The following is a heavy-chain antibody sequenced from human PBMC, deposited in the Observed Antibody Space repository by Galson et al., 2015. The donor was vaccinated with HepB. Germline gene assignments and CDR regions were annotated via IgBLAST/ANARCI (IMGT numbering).Heavy chain of an antibody. CDR1: GFTFSNYE. Sequence: SLRLSCAASGFTFSNYEMNWVRQAPGKGLEWLSYIGSSGSSIYYADSVKGRFTISRDNAKNSLFLQMNSLRAEDTAVYYCARDYYGRMGGGYGMDVWGQGTTVTVSS. V-gene: IGHV3-48*03. J-gene: IGHJ6*02. D-gene: IGHD3-22*01. CDR2: IGSSGSSI. CDR3: ARDYYGRMGGGYGMDV.